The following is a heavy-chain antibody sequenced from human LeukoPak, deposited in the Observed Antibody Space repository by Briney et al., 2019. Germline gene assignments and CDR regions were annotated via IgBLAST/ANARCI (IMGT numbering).Heavy chain of an antibody. Sequence: PSETLSLTCTVSGYSISSGYYWGWIRQPPGKGLEWIGSIYHSGSTYYNPSLKSRVTISVDTSKNQFSLKLSSVTAADTAVYYCARSVPDVLYYYYMDVWGKGTTVTISS. CDR2: IYHSGST. V-gene: IGHV4-38-2*02. J-gene: IGHJ6*03. CDR1: GYSISSGYY. CDR3: ARSVPDVLYYYYMDV.